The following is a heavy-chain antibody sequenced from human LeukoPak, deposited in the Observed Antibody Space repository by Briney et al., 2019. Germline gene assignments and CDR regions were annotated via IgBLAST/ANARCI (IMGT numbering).Heavy chain of an antibody. Sequence: PGGSLRLSCAASGFTFSSYSMNWVRQAPGKGLEWFSSISSSSSYIYYADSVKGRFTISRDNAKNSLYLQMNSLRAEDTAVYYCARGYSSSPSKFDPWGEGTLVTVSS. CDR2: ISSSSSYI. D-gene: IGHD6-13*01. CDR3: ARGYSSSPSKFDP. V-gene: IGHV3-21*01. CDR1: GFTFSSYS. J-gene: IGHJ5*02.